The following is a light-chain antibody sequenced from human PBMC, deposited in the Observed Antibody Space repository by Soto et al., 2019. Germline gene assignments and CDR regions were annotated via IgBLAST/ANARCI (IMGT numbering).Light chain of an antibody. CDR3: QQYTSYPRGFT. J-gene: IGKJ3*01. CDR2: AAS. Sequence: ENVFTQSPGTLSLSPGDRATLSCRASHSVRNSYLAWYQQQPRQAPRLLLYAASIRAFCIPDRFSGSGSGPDFTLTISSLEPEAFAVSYCQQYTSYPRGFTFGPGTRVDIK. CDR1: HSVRNSY. V-gene: IGKV3-20*01.